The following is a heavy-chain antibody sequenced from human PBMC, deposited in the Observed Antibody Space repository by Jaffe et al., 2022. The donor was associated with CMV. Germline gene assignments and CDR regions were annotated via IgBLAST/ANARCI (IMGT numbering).Heavy chain of an antibody. V-gene: IGHV3-33*08. J-gene: IGHJ6*03. CDR3: ARIGGMGYYYDSSGYYLDYYHMDV. CDR2: IWYDGSNK. Sequence: QVQLVESGGGVVQPGRSLRLSCAASGFTFSSYGMHWVRQAPGKGLEWVAVIWYDGSNKYYADSVKGRFTISRDNSKNTLYLQMNSLRAEDTAVYYCARIGGMGYYYDSSGYYLDYYHMDVWGKGTTVTVSS. CDR1: GFTFSSYG. D-gene: IGHD3-22*01.